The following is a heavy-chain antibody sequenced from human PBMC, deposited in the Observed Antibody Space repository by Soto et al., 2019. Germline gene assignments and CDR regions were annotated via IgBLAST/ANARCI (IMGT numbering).Heavy chain of an antibody. D-gene: IGHD3-9*01. J-gene: IGHJ4*02. CDR3: ARDFGFLTGYPHHYDF. CDR1: GGTFSSYA. V-gene: IGHV1-69*13. CDR2: IIPIFGTA. Sequence: GASVKVSCKASGGTFSSYAISWVRQAPGQGLEWMGGIIPIFGTANYAQKFQGRVTITADESTSTAYMELSSLRSEDTAVYYCARDFGFLTGYPHHYDFWGQRTLVTVSS.